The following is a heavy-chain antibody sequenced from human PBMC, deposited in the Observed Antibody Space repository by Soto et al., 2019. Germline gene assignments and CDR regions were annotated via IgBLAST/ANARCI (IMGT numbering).Heavy chain of an antibody. CDR2: INPNSGGT. CDR3: ARDYEDYYYGMDV. V-gene: IGHV1-2*02. J-gene: IGHJ6*02. Sequence: EASVKVSCKASGYTFTGYYMHWVRQAPGQGFEWMGWINPNSGGTNYAQKFQGRVTMTRDTSISTAYMELSRLRSDDTAVYYCARDYEDYYYGMDVWGQGTTVTVSS. D-gene: IGHD5-12*01. CDR1: GYTFTGYY.